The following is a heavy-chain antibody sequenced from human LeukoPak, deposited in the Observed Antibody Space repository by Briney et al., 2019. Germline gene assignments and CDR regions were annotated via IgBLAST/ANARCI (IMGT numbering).Heavy chain of an antibody. CDR1: GGSISSGGYY. Sequence: SQTLSLTCTVSGGSISSGGYYWSWIRQHPGKGLEWIGYIYYSGSTYYNPSLKSRVTISVDTSKNQFSLKLSSVTAADTAVYYCARYYYDSSGSDAFDIWGQGSMVTVSS. CDR2: IYYSGST. V-gene: IGHV4-31*03. CDR3: ARYYYDSSGSDAFDI. J-gene: IGHJ3*02. D-gene: IGHD3-22*01.